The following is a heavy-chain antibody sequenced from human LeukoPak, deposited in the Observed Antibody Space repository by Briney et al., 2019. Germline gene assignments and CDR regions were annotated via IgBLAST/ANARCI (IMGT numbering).Heavy chain of an antibody. J-gene: IGHJ4*02. Sequence: GRSLRLSCAASGFTFSSYGMHWVRQAPGKGLEWVAVIWYDGSNKYYADSVKGRFTISRDNSKNTLYLQMNSLRAEDTAVYYCAKDYYGSGSYTGPYDYWGQGTLVTVSS. CDR3: AKDYYGSGSYTGPYDY. CDR2: IWYDGSNK. V-gene: IGHV3-33*06. CDR1: GFTFSSYG. D-gene: IGHD3-10*01.